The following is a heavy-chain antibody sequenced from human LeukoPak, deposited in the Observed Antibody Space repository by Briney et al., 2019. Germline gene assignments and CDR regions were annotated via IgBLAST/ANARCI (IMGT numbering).Heavy chain of an antibody. V-gene: IGHV4-30-4*01. J-gene: IGHJ4*02. CDR3: ARDPRYGDSKFDY. D-gene: IGHD4-17*01. Sequence: PSQTLCLTCTVSGGSISSDDYYWSWIRQPPGKGLEWIGYIYYSGSPYYSGSTYYNPSLKRRVTISLDTSKNQFSLQLSSVTAADTAVYYCARDPRYGDSKFDYWGQGTLVTVSS. CDR2: IYYSGSPYYSGST. CDR1: GGSISSDDYY.